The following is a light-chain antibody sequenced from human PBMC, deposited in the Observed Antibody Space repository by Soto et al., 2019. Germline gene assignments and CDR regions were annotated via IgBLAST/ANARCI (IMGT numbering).Light chain of an antibody. J-gene: IGKJ1*01. CDR2: GAS. CDR1: QSVSSSY. Sequence: DIVFTHSPGTLSLSPGERATLSCRASQSVSSSYLAWYQQQPGQAPRLLIYGASSRATGIPDRFSGSGSGTDFTLTISRLEPEDFAVYYCQQYGSSSWTFGQGTKVDIK. V-gene: IGKV3-20*01. CDR3: QQYGSSSWT.